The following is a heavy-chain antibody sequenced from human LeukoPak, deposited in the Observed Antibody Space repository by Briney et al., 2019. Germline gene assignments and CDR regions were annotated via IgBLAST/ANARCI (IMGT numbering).Heavy chain of an antibody. V-gene: IGHV3-23*01. Sequence: GGSLRLSCAASGFTFSSYAMSWVRQAPGKGLEWVSAIRGSGGSTYYADSVKGRFTISRDNSKNTLYLQMNSLRAEDTAVYYCAKDKIEYYYGSGTEYYFDYWGQGTLVTVSS. J-gene: IGHJ4*02. CDR2: IRGSGGST. CDR1: GFTFSSYA. CDR3: AKDKIEYYYGSGTEYYFDY. D-gene: IGHD3-10*01.